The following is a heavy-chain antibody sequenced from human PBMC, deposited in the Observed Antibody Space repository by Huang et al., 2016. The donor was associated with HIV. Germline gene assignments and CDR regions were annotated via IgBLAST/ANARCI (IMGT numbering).Heavy chain of an antibody. J-gene: IGHJ4*02. CDR1: GYTFSSHA. Sequence: QVQLVQSGAEVKKPGTSVKVSCKTSGYTFSSHALHWLRQAPGQRPEWMGWINGGNGDTKYSQKFQGRVTITRDTSANIGYMELNNLLSEDTAVYYCARDPLDIRRHFDFWGQGSLVTVSS. D-gene: IGHD3-3*01. CDR3: ARDPLDIRRHFDF. CDR2: INGGNGDT. V-gene: IGHV1-3*01.